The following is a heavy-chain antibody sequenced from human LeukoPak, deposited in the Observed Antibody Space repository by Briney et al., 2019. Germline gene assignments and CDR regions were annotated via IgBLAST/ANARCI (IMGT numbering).Heavy chain of an antibody. CDR3: ARDLTMVRGKIDY. D-gene: IGHD3-10*01. J-gene: IGHJ4*02. CDR1: GFTFSSYS. V-gene: IGHV3-21*01. CDR2: ISSSSSYI. Sequence: TGGSLRLSCAASGFTFSSYSMNWVRQAPGKGLEWVSSISSSSSYIYYADSVKGRFTISRDNAKNSLYLQMNSLRAEDTAVHYCARDLTMVRGKIDYWGQGTLVTVSS.